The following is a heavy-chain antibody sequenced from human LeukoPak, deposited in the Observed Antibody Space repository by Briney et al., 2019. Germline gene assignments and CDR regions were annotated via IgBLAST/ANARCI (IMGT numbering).Heavy chain of an antibody. CDR1: DGSISSYY. V-gene: IGHV4-59*08. CDR3: ARAYESSGYRGLGYFDY. D-gene: IGHD3-22*01. Sequence: SETLSLTCTVSDGSISSYYWSWIRQPPGKGLEWIGYIYYSGSTNYNPSLKSRVTISVDTSKNQFSLKLSSVTAADTAVFYCARAYESSGYRGLGYFDYWGQGTLVTVSS. CDR2: IYYSGST. J-gene: IGHJ4*02.